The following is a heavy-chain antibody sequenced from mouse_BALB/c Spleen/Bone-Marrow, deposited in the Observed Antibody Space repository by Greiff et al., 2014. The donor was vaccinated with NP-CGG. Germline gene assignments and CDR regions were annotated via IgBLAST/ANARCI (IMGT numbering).Heavy chain of an antibody. J-gene: IGHJ4*01. D-gene: IGHD2-1*01. CDR3: ARQGVYYGKSYYAMDY. CDR1: GFPFSSYT. CDR2: ISNGGGST. V-gene: IGHV5-12-2*01. Sequence: DVKLVESGGGLVQPGGSLKLSCAASGFPFSSYTMSWVRQTPEKRLEWVAYISNGGGSTYFPDTVKGRFTISRDNAKNTLYLQMSSLKSEDTAMYYCARQGVYYGKSYYAMDYWGQGTSVTVSS.